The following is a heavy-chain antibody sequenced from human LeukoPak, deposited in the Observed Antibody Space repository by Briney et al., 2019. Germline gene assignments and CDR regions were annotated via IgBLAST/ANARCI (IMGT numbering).Heavy chain of an antibody. CDR3: ASGGATVWGY. J-gene: IGHJ4*02. Sequence: GGSLRLSCAASGFSFSDYSMNWVRQASGKGPEWIAAITSDSHYIYYADSMRGPFTISRDNAENSVYLQMNGLRADDTAVYYCASGGATVWGYWGQGALVIVSS. V-gene: IGHV3-21*01. CDR2: ITSDSHYI. D-gene: IGHD3-16*01. CDR1: GFSFSDYS.